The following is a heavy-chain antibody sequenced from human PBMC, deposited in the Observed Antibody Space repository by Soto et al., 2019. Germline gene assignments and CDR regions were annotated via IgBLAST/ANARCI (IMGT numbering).Heavy chain of an antibody. D-gene: IGHD5-12*01. J-gene: IGHJ3*02. CDR1: GGSISSYY. Sequence: PSETLSLTCTVSGGSISSYYWSWIRQPPGKGLEWIGYIYYSGSTNYNPSLKSRVTISVDTSKNQFSLKLSSVTAADTAVYYCARPRLRSREDDEFDIWGQGTMVTVSS. V-gene: IGHV4-59*01. CDR3: ARPRLRSREDDEFDI. CDR2: IYYSGST.